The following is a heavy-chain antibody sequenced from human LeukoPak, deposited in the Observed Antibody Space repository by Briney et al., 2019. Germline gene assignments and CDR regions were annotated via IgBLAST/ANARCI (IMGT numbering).Heavy chain of an antibody. D-gene: IGHD5-24*01. CDR3: AKSRGRWLQFFPGDY. Sequence: PGGSLRLSCAASGFTFSSYAMSWVRQAPGEGLEWVSAISGSGGSTYYADSVKGRFTISRDNSKNTLYLQMNSLRAEDTAVYYCAKSRGRWLQFFPGDYWGQGTLVTVSS. J-gene: IGHJ4*02. V-gene: IGHV3-23*01. CDR1: GFTFSSYA. CDR2: ISGSGGST.